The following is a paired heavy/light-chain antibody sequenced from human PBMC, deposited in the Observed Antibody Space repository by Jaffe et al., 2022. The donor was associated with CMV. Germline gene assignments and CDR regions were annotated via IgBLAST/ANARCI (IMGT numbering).Heavy chain of an antibody. CDR3: ARLAADCSSTICYYYYYYYMDV. CDR1: GYIFTNHW. J-gene: IGHJ6*03. CDR2: IYPGDSDT. Sequence: EVQLVQSGAEVKKPGESLKISCKTSGYIFTNHWIAWVRQKPGKALEWMGIIYPGDSDTRYSPSFQGQVTISIDKSIATAYLQWSSLKASDTAMYYCARLAADCSSTICYYYYYYYMDVWGKGTTVTVSS. V-gene: IGHV5-51*01. D-gene: IGHD2-2*01.
Light chain of an antibody. CDR2: KNN. CDR1: SSNIGDNY. CDR3: GTWDSNLSAWV. V-gene: IGLV1-51*02. J-gene: IGLJ3*02. Sequence: QAVLTQPPSVSAAPGQTVTISCSGSSSNIGDNYVCWYQQLPGTAPNLLIYKNNERPSEIPDRFSGSKSGTSATLGITGLQTGDEADYYCGTWDSNLSAWVFGGGTKLTVL.